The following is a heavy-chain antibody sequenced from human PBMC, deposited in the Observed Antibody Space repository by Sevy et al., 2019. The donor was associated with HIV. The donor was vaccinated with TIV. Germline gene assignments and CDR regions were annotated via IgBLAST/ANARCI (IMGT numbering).Heavy chain of an antibody. CDR3: ARGKVTGTPQYYYYYYGMDV. CDR2: ISYDGSNK. J-gene: IGHJ6*02. CDR1: GFTFSSYA. V-gene: IGHV3-30*04. Sequence: GGSLRLSCAASGFTFSSYAMHWVRQAPGKGLEWVAVISYDGSNKYYADSVNGRFTISRDNSKNTLYMQMNSLRAEDTAVYYCARGKVTGTPQYYYYYYGMDVWGQGTTVTVSS. D-gene: IGHD1-7*01.